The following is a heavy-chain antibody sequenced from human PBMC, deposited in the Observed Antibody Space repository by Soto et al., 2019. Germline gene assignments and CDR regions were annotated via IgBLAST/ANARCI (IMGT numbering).Heavy chain of an antibody. Sequence: SETLSLTCSVSGDYIHVGGYYWTWIRQRPGKGLEWMGYIYYTGKTYYNPSLESRLTMSVYRSKNQFSLRLTSVTAADTAVYFCGRDLTSNANCIDPWGQGTLVTVSS. CDR1: GDYIHVGGYY. CDR3: GRDLTSNANCIDP. V-gene: IGHV4-30-4*01. CDR2: IYYTGKT. J-gene: IGHJ5*02. D-gene: IGHD2-2*01.